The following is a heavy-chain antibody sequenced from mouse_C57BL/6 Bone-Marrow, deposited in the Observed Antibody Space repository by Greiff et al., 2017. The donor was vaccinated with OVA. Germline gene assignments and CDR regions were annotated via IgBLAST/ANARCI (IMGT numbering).Heavy chain of an antibody. CDR1: GYSFTGYY. CDR3: ARPHYYGSSYCAMDY. J-gene: IGHJ4*01. Sequence: EVQLQQSGPELVKPGASVKISCKASGYSFTGYYMHWVKQSHGNILDWIGYIYPYNGVSSYNQKFKGKATLTVDKSSSTAYMELRSLTSEDSAVYYCARPHYYGSSYCAMDYWGQGTSVTVSS. V-gene: IGHV1-31*01. CDR2: IYPYNGVS. D-gene: IGHD1-1*01.